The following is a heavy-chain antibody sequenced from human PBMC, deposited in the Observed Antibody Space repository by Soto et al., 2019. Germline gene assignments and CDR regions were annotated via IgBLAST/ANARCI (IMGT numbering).Heavy chain of an antibody. D-gene: IGHD3-22*01. Sequence: QVQLVQSGAAVKKPGSSVKVSCKASGGTFSSYAITWVRQAPGQGLEWMGGNIPIFGTANYAQKFQGRVTITADESTSTAYMELSSLRSEDTAVYYCATEGDGSGSYYYGMDVWGQGTTVTVSS. CDR2: NIPIFGTA. V-gene: IGHV1-69*12. J-gene: IGHJ6*02. CDR3: ATEGDGSGSYYYGMDV. CDR1: GGTFSSYA.